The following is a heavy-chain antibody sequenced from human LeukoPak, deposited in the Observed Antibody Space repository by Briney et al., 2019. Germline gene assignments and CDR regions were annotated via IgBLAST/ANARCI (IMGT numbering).Heavy chain of an antibody. CDR3: ARGNYGDDSYYFDY. CDR2: IYTDGRT. CDR1: GLTVSSNY. J-gene: IGHJ4*02. V-gene: IGHV3-53*01. Sequence: PGGSLRLSCAASGLTVSSNYMSWVRQAPGKGLEWVSVIYTDGRTFYAGSVKGRFTISRDSPKNTVYLQMNSLRVEDTAVYYCARGNYGDDSYYFDYWGRGALVTVSS. D-gene: IGHD4-17*01.